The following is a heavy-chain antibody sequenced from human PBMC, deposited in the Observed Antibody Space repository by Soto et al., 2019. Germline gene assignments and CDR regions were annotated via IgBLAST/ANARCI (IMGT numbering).Heavy chain of an antibody. V-gene: IGHV1-18*01. D-gene: IGHD3-3*01. CDR2: ISAYNIDT. Sequence: ASVKVSCKSSGYRFETYAMSWVRQAPGQGLEWMGWISAYNIDTFYAEKFQDRVSMTTDTSTGTAYMELRSLRSDDTAVYYCARGHGEIIGAMDVWGQGTTVTSP. CDR1: GYRFETYA. CDR3: ARGHGEIIGAMDV. J-gene: IGHJ6*02.